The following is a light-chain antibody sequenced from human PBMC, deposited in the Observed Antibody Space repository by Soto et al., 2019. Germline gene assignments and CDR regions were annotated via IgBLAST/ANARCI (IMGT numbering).Light chain of an antibody. V-gene: IGKV3-20*01. CDR3: QQYHNWPPIT. CDR2: GAS. J-gene: IGKJ5*01. Sequence: EIVLAQSPGTLSLSPWERVTLSCKAVQSVSSSYLAWYQQKPGQAPRLLIYGASTRATGIPARFSGSGSGTEFTLTISNLQSEDFAVYFCQQYHNWPPITFGQGTRLENK. CDR1: QSVSSSY.